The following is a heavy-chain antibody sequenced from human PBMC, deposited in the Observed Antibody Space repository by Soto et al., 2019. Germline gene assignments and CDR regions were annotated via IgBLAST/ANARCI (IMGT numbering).Heavy chain of an antibody. Sequence: SETLSLTCAVYGGSFSGYYWSWIRQPPGKGLEWIGEINHSGSTNYNPSLKSRVTISVDTSKNQFSLKLSSVTAADTAVYYCARGRNYGWGQGTLVTVSS. J-gene: IGHJ4*02. CDR3: ARGRNYG. CDR2: INHSGST. D-gene: IGHD3-10*01. CDR1: GGSFSGYY. V-gene: IGHV4-34*01.